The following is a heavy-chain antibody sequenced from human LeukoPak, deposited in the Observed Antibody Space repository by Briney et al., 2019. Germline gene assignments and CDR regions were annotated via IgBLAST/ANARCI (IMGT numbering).Heavy chain of an antibody. Sequence: ASVKVSCKASGYTFTGYYMHWVRQAPGQGLEWMGWINPNSGGTNYAQKFQGWVTMTRDTSISTAYMELSRLRSDDTAVYYCARDTSGYGGNPGGMDVWGQGTTVTVSS. CDR1: GYTFTGYY. CDR3: ARDTSGYGGNPGGMDV. D-gene: IGHD4-23*01. V-gene: IGHV1-2*04. J-gene: IGHJ6*02. CDR2: INPNSGGT.